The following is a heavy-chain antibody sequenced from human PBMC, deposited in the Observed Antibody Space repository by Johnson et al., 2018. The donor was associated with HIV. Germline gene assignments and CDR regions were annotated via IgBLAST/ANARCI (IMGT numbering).Heavy chain of an antibody. D-gene: IGHD6-13*01. CDR2: IKSKTDGGTT. CDR3: TTDLGSWSAFDI. CDR1: GFTFSNAW. V-gene: IGHV3-15*01. J-gene: IGHJ3*02. Sequence: VQLVESGGGLVKPGGSLRLSCAASGFTFSNAWMSWVRQAPGKGLEWVGRIKSKTDGGTTDYAAPVKGRFTISRDDSKNTLYLQMNSLKTEDTAVYYCTTDLGSWSAFDIWGQGTMVTVSS.